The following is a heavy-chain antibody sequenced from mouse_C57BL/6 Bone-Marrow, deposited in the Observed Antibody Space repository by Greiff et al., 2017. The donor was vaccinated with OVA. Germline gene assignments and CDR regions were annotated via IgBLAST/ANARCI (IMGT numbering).Heavy chain of an antibody. CDR3: ARNYGSYGFSY. CDR1: GYTFITYW. Sequence: VMLVESGAELAKPGASVRLSCKASGYTFITYWMHWVKQRPGQGLDWIGYINPGSGYTKYNQKFKDKATLTADKSSSTAYMQLSSLTYEDSAVYFCARNYGSYGFSYWGQGTLVTVTA. J-gene: IGHJ3*01. V-gene: IGHV1-7*01. D-gene: IGHD1-1*01. CDR2: INPGSGYT.